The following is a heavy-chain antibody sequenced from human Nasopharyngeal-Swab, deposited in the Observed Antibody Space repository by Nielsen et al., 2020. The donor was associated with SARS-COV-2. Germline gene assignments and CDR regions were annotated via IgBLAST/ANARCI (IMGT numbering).Heavy chain of an antibody. CDR3: AKDITMVRGARLGYYYGMDV. Sequence: GSLRLSCAASGFPFSSYAMSWVRQAPGKGLEWVSAISGSGGSTYYADSVKGRFTISRDNSKNTLYLQMNSLRAEDTAVYYCAKDITMVRGARLGYYYGMDVWGQGTTVTVSS. CDR2: ISGSGGST. J-gene: IGHJ6*02. V-gene: IGHV3-23*01. CDR1: GFPFSSYA. D-gene: IGHD3-10*01.